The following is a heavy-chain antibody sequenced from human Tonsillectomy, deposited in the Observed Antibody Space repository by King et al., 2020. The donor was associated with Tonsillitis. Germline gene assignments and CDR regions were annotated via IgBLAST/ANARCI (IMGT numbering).Heavy chain of an antibody. Sequence: QLQESGPGLVKPSETLSLTCTVSGGSISSTSYYWGWIRQPPGKGLEWIGNIFYSGSTYYSPSLKSRFTISVDTSKNQFSLKLSSVTAADTAVYYCARHYYYGSGSYKYYFDDWGQGTLVTVSS. CDR1: GGSISSTSYY. V-gene: IGHV4-39*01. CDR3: ARHYYYGSGSYKYYFDD. J-gene: IGHJ4*02. D-gene: IGHD3-10*01. CDR2: IFYSGST.